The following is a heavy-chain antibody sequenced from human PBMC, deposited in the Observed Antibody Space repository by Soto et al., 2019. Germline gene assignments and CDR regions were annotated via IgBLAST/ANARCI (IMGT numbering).Heavy chain of an antibody. Sequence: SVKVSCKASGGTFSSYAIGWVRQAPGQGLEWMGGIIPIFGTANYAQKFQGRVTITADESTSTAYMELSSLRSEDTAVYYCARSPSAGAYYYYGMDVWGQGTTVTVSS. V-gene: IGHV1-69*13. CDR1: GGTFSSYA. CDR2: IIPIFGTA. CDR3: ARSPSAGAYYYYGMDV. J-gene: IGHJ6*02. D-gene: IGHD7-27*01.